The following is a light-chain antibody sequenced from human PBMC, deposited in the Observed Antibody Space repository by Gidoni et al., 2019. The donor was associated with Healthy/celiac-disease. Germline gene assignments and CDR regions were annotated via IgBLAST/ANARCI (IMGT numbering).Light chain of an antibody. CDR3: QQRSNWLE. V-gene: IGKV3-11*01. CDR1: QSVSSY. CDR2: DAS. Sequence: DIVLTQSPATLSLSPGESATRSCRSSQSVSSYLAWYQQTPSQAPRLLIYDASNRATGIPARFSGSGSGTDFTLTISSLEPEDFAVYYCQQRSNWLEFXPXTKVDIK. J-gene: IGKJ3*01.